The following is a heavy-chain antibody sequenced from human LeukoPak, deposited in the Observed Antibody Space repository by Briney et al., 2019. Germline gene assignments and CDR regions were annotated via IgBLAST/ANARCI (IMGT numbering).Heavy chain of an antibody. CDR1: GDSISSSSYY. D-gene: IGHD3-16*01. Sequence: SETLSLTCTVSGDSISSSSYYWGWIRQPPGKGLEWIASIYSSVAYYNPSLKSRVTISVDTSKNQFSLNLSSVTAADTAVYYCASRPFLWGFAYWGQGTLVTVSS. V-gene: IGHV4-39*01. CDR3: ASRPFLWGFAY. J-gene: IGHJ4*02. CDR2: IYSSVA.